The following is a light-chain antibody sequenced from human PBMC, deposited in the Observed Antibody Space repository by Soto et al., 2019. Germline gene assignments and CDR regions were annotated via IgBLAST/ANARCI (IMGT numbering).Light chain of an antibody. CDR3: QQYYDWPIT. V-gene: IGKV3D-15*01. J-gene: IGKJ5*01. CDR1: QSVSSS. CDR2: DAT. Sequence: EIVMTQSPATLSVSPGERATLSCRASQSVSSSVAWYQQKPGQAPRLLIYDATNRATGIPARFSGSGSGADFTLTISSLQSEDFAVYYCQQYYDWPITFGQGTRLEI.